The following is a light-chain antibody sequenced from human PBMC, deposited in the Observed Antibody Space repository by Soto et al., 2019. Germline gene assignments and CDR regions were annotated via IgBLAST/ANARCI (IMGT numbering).Light chain of an antibody. CDR3: AAWDDSLNGVV. Sequence: QSVLTQPPSASGTPGQRVTISCSGSSSNIGSHTVNWYQQLPGTAPKLLIYDSNQRPSGVPDRFSGSKSGTSASLAISGLQSEDEADYYCAAWDDSLNGVVFGGGTQLTVL. V-gene: IGLV1-44*01. J-gene: IGLJ2*01. CDR1: SSNIGSHT. CDR2: DSN.